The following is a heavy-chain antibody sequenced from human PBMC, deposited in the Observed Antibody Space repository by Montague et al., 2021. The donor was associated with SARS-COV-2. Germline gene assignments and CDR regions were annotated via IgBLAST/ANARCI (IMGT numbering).Heavy chain of an antibody. D-gene: IGHD3-3*01. V-gene: IGHV3-9*01. CDR1: GFTFGDYA. CDR3: AKDSYYDFWSGYSPGENWFDP. Sequence: SLRISWAASGFTFGDYAMHWVRQAPGKGLEWVSGISWNSGSIGYADSVKGRFTISRDNAKNSLYLQMNSLRAEDTALYYCAKDSYYDFWSGYSPGENWFDPWGRGTLVTVSS. CDR2: ISWNSGSI. J-gene: IGHJ5*02.